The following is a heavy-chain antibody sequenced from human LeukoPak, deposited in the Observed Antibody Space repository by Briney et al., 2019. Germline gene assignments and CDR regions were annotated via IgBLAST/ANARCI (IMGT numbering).Heavy chain of an antibody. J-gene: IGHJ4*02. CDR2: INPDSGGT. Sequence: GASVKVSCKASGYGFTGYFMHWVRQAPGQGLEWMGWINPDSGGTNYAQKFRGRVTLTRDTSIYTAYMELSRLRSDDTAVYYCVRDLFFAAAEREGDDYWGQGTLVTVFS. CDR3: VRDLFFAAAEREGDDY. D-gene: IGHD6-13*01. CDR1: GYGFTGYF. V-gene: IGHV1-2*02.